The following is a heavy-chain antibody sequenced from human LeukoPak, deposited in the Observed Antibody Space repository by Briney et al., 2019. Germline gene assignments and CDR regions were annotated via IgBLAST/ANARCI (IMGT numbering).Heavy chain of an antibody. Sequence: TLSLTCIVSGGSISSSTYYWGWIRQPPGKALEWLALIYWDDDKRYSPSLKSRLTITKDTSKNQVVLTMNNMDPVDTATYYCAHQPLPYYYYMDVWGKGTTVTVSS. CDR2: IYWDDDK. CDR1: GGSISSSTYY. D-gene: IGHD5/OR15-5a*01. J-gene: IGHJ6*03. CDR3: AHQPLPYYYYMDV. V-gene: IGHV2-5*02.